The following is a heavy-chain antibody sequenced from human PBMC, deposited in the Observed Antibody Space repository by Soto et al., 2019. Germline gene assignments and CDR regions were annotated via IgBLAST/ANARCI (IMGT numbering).Heavy chain of an antibody. D-gene: IGHD6-13*01. CDR1: GGSISSSSYY. J-gene: IGHJ4*02. Sequence: QLQLQESGPGLVKPSETLSLTCTVSGGSISSSSYYWGWIRQPPGKGLEWIGSIYYSGSTYYNPSLKSRVTISVDTSKNQFSLKLSSVTAADTAVYYCARRSSSPRPYYFDYWGQGTLVTVSS. V-gene: IGHV4-39*01. CDR3: ARRSSSPRPYYFDY. CDR2: IYYSGST.